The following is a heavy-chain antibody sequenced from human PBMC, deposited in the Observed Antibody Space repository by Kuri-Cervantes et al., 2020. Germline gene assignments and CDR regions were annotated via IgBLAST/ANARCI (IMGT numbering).Heavy chain of an antibody. V-gene: IGHV3-33*01. CDR3: ARDYGFRRYYFDY. CDR2: IWEDGSNE. D-gene: IGHD3-10*01. Sequence: GGSLRLSCAASGFTFSSYGMHWVRQAPDKGLEWVAFIWEDGSNEYYAGSVKGRFTISRDNSKNTLYLQMNSLRAEDTALYYCARDYGFRRYYFDYWGQGILVTVSS. CDR1: GFTFSSYG. J-gene: IGHJ4*02.